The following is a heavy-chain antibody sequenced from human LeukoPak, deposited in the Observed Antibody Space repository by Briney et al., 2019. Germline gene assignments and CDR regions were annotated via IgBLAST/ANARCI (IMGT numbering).Heavy chain of an antibody. J-gene: IGHJ4*02. CDR2: ISGGGGSV. CDR1: GFTFSGHA. Sequence: PGGSLRLSCAASGFTFSGHAMNWVRQAPGKGLEWVSGISGGGGSVYYADPVKGRFTISRDNSKSTLYLQMNSLRAEDTAVYYCAKDISRINVIVVAPGRGIDYWGQATLVTVYS. V-gene: IGHV3-23*01. CDR3: AKDISRINVIVVAPGRGIDY. D-gene: IGHD3-22*01.